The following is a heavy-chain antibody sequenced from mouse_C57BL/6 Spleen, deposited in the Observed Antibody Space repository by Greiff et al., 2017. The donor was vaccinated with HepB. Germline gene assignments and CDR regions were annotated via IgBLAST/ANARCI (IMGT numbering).Heavy chain of an antibody. Sequence: VQLQQPGTELVKPGASVKLSCKASGYTFTSYWMHWVKQRPGQGLEWIGNINPSNGGTNYNEKVKSKATLTVDKSSSTAYMQRSSLTSEDSAVYYCAREEGWLLSVYAMDYWGQGTSVTVSS. V-gene: IGHV1-53*01. D-gene: IGHD2-3*01. CDR1: GYTFTSYW. CDR2: INPSNGGT. J-gene: IGHJ4*01. CDR3: AREEGWLLSVYAMDY.